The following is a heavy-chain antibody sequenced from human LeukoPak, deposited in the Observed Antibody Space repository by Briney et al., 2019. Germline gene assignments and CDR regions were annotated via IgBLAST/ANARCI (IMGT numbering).Heavy chain of an antibody. CDR3: AKDRLQFGEGEYGMDV. J-gene: IGHJ6*02. V-gene: IGHV3-30*02. D-gene: IGHD3-10*01. CDR2: IRYDGSNK. CDR1: GFTFSSYG. Sequence: GGSLRLSCAASGFTFSSYGMHWVRQAPGKGLEWVAFIRYDGSNKYYADSVKGRFTISRDNSKNTLYLQMNSLRAEDTAVYYCAKDRLQFGEGEYGMDVWGQGTTVPVSS.